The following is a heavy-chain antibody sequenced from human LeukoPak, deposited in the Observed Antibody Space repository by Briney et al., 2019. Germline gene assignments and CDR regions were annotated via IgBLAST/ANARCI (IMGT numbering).Heavy chain of an antibody. CDR2: ISGSGGTT. V-gene: IGHV3-23*01. CDR3: AKGSGRPNWFDP. J-gene: IGHJ5*02. Sequence: GGSLRLSCADSLFTPSNYDMSWVRQAPGKGLEWVSAISGSGGTTYYADSVKGRFTISRDNSKNTLYLQMNSLRAEDTAVYYCAKGSGRPNWFDPWGQGTLVTVSS. D-gene: IGHD3-10*01. CDR1: LFTPSNYD.